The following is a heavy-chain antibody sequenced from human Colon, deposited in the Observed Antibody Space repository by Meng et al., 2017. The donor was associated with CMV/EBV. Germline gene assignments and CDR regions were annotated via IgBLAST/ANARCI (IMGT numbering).Heavy chain of an antibody. V-gene: IGHV1-18*01. D-gene: IGHD5-18*01. CDR3: ARGNVDTAMVSDY. J-gene: IGHJ4*02. Sequence: NACVYTFASYGISWMRQAPGQGLEWMGWISAYNGNTNYAQKFQGRVTMTTDTSTSTAYMELRSLRSDDTAVYYCARGNVDTAMVSDYWGQGTLVTVSS. CDR1: VYTFASYG. CDR2: ISAYNGNT.